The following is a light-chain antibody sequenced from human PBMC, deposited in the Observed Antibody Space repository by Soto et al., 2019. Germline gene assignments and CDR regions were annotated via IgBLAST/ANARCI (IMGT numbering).Light chain of an antibody. CDR1: QSVSNN. CDR2: GAS. V-gene: IGKV3-15*01. J-gene: IGKJ2*01. CDR3: QQYYDWPPYT. Sequence: EVVMTQSPATLSVAPGERATLFCRAIQSVSNNLAWFQQKPGQAPRLLIFGASTRATGIPARFGGSGSGTEFTLTINSLQSEDFAVYYCQQYYDWPPYTFGQGTTLQIK.